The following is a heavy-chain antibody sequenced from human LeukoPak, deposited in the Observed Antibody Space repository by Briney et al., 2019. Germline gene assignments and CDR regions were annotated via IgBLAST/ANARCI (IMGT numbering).Heavy chain of an antibody. CDR2: ISGSGGST. CDR1: GFTFSSYE. Sequence: GGSLRLSCAASGFTFSSYEMNWVRQAPGKGLEWVSAISGSGGSTYYADSVKGRFTISRDNSKNTLYLQMNSLRAEDTAVYYCAKAYRYYYDSSGYYYEDAFDIWGQGTMVTVSS. V-gene: IGHV3-23*01. J-gene: IGHJ3*02. D-gene: IGHD3-22*01. CDR3: AKAYRYYYDSSGYYYEDAFDI.